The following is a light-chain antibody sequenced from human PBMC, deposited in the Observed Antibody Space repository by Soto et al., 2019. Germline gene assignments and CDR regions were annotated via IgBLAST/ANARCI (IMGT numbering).Light chain of an antibody. CDR1: QSVGSN. CDR2: GAS. CDR3: QQYNLWPPET. J-gene: IGKJ1*01. V-gene: IGKV3-15*01. Sequence: EIVLPQSPATLSVSPGERSTLCCRASQSVGSNLAWFQQKPGQAPRLLIYGASTRATGVPARFTGSGSGTEFILTISSLQSEDSAVYYCQQYNLWPPETFGQGTKVDIK.